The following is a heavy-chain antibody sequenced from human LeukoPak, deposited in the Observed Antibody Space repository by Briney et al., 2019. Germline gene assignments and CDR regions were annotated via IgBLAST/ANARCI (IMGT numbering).Heavy chain of an antibody. CDR2: MNPNSGNT. D-gene: IGHD3-9*01. CDR1: GYTFTRYD. V-gene: IGHV1-8*01. J-gene: IGHJ4*02. CDR3: ATAPSRLRYFDWLLYGGGDY. Sequence: ASVKVSCKASGYTFTRYDINSVRQATGQGLEWMGWMNPNSGNTGYAQKFQGRVTMTRNTSISTAYMELSSLRSEDTAVYYCATAPSRLRYFDWLLYGGGDYWGQGTLVTVSS.